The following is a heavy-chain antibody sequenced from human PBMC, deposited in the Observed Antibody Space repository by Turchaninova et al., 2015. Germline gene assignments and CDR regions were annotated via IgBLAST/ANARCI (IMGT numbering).Heavy chain of an antibody. CDR2: IFSNDEK. D-gene: IGHD3-9*01. J-gene: IGHJ6*02. CDR3: AQMREFDSYSYYGMDV. V-gene: IGHV2-26*01. CDR1: GFSLTTARMG. Sequence: QVTLKESGPVLVKPTETVTLTCTVSGFSLTTARMGVSWIRQPPGKALEWLAHIFSNDEKSYSTSLKSRLTISKDTSKSQVVLIMTNMDPVDTATYFCAQMREFDSYSYYGMDVWGQGTTVTVSS.